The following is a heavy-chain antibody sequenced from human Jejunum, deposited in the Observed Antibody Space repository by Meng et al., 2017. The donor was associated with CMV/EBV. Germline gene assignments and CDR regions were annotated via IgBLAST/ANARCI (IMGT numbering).Heavy chain of an antibody. CDR2: ISGSSNDI. Sequence: TSGFTFSNSGMNWARRAPGTGLEWVTYISGSSNDIQYADSVKGRFTVSRDNARNSLYLQMNSLRAEDTAVYYCARAQDRFLAWLPDHWGQGTLVTVSS. J-gene: IGHJ4*02. V-gene: IGHV3-21*01. CDR3: ARAQDRFLAWLPDH. CDR1: GFTFSNSG. D-gene: IGHD3-3*01.